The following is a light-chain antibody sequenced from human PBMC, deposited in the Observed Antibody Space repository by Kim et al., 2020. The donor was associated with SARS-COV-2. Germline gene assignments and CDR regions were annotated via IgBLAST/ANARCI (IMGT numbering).Light chain of an antibody. CDR3: CTYAVINTWV. CDR2: YVD. CDR1: SSDVGANNF. J-gene: IGLJ3*02. V-gene: IGLV2-11*01. Sequence: GPSVTISCTGTSSDVGANNFVSWYQHYPGKAPKLIILYVDQRPSGVPDRFSGSKAGNTASLTISGLQAEDEADYYCCTYAVINTWVFGGGTQLTVL.